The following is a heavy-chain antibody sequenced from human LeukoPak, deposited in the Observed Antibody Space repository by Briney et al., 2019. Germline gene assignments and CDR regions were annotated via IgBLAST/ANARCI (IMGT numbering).Heavy chain of an antibody. Sequence: GASVKVSCKASGYTFTSYGISWVRRAPGQGLEWMGWISAYNGNTNYAQKLQGRVSMTTDTSTSTAYMELRSLRSDDTAVYYCARDSKDPDWDLDAFDIWGQGTMVTVSP. CDR1: GYTFTSYG. D-gene: IGHD3-9*01. CDR3: ARDSKDPDWDLDAFDI. V-gene: IGHV1-18*01. CDR2: ISAYNGNT. J-gene: IGHJ3*02.